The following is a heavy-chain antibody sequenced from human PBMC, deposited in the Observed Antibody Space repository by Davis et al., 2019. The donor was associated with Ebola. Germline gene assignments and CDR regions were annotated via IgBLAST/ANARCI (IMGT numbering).Heavy chain of an antibody. V-gene: IGHV4-34*01. CDR1: GGSFSGYY. CDR3: AILTGNNWFDP. D-gene: IGHD1-14*01. Sequence: SETLSLTCAVYGGSFSGYYWSWIRQPPGKGLEWIGEINHSGSTNYNPSLKSRDTISVDTSKTQFALRLRSVTAADTAIYYCAILTGNNWFDPWGQGTLVAVSS. J-gene: IGHJ5*02. CDR2: INHSGST.